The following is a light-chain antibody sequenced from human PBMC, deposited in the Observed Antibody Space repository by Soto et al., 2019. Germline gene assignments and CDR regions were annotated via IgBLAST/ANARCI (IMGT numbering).Light chain of an antibody. CDR1: YSNIGSNT. J-gene: IGLJ1*01. Sequence: QPVLTQPPSASGTPGQRVTISCSGSYSNIGSNTVNWYQHLPGTAPKLLIYTNNQRPSGVPDRFSASKSGTSASLAISGLQSGDEADYYCAAWDDSLNGYVFGPGTKVTVL. CDR2: TNN. CDR3: AAWDDSLNGYV. V-gene: IGLV1-44*01.